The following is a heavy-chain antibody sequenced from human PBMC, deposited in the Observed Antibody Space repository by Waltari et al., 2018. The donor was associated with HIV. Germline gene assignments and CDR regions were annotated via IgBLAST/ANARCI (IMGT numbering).Heavy chain of an antibody. Sequence: QVHLVQSGPEVKRPGASVKISCKAYGYTFINFDVNWVRQAAGQGPEWLGWMNPKCGNTGSPYIFGYRVTMTRDVSTDTAYMEISGLTTEDTAIYYCARNSSGKGNRYFYYGLDVWGQGTPVTV. CDR2: MNPKCGNT. CDR1: GYTFINFD. CDR3: ARNSSGKGNRYFYYGLDV. J-gene: IGHJ6*02. V-gene: IGHV1-8*02. D-gene: IGHD3-22*01.